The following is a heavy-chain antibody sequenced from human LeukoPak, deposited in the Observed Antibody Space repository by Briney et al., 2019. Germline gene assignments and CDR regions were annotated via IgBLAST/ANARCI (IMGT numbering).Heavy chain of an antibody. CDR3: ARDPRGYSYGFWYFDL. Sequence: GGSLRLSCAASGFTFSSYSMNWVRQAPGKGLEWVSSISSSSSYIYYADSVKGRFTISRDNAKNSLYLQMNSLRAEDTALYHCARDPRGYSYGFWYFDLWGRGTLVTVSS. CDR1: GFTFSSYS. D-gene: IGHD5-18*01. CDR2: ISSSSSYI. V-gene: IGHV3-21*04. J-gene: IGHJ2*01.